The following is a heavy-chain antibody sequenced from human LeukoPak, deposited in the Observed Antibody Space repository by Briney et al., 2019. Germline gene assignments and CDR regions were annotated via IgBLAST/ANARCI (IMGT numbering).Heavy chain of an antibody. Sequence: GGSLRLSCAASGYTVSSNYMSWVRQAPGTGLEWVSVIYSGGSTYYADSVKGRFSISRDNSKNTLYLQMNSLRPEDTAVYYCARETNAFDIWGQGTMVTVSS. CDR2: IYSGGST. V-gene: IGHV3-66*02. CDR3: ARETNAFDI. CDR1: GYTVSSNY. J-gene: IGHJ3*02.